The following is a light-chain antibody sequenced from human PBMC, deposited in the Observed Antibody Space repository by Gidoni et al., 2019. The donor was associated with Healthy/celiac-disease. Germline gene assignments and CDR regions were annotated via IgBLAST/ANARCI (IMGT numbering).Light chain of an antibody. CDR2: DVS. J-gene: IGLJ2*01. V-gene: IGLV2-11*01. Sequence: QSALTQPRPVSGSPGQSVTISCTGTSSDVGGYNYVSWYQPHPGKAPKLMIYDVSKRPSGVPDRFSGSKSGNTASLTISGLQAEDEADYYCCSYAGSYTLVVFGGGTKLTVL. CDR1: SSDVGGYNY. CDR3: CSYAGSYTLVV.